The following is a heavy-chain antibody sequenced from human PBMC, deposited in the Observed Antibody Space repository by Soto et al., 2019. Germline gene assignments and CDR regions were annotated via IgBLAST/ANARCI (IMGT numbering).Heavy chain of an antibody. J-gene: IGHJ6*02. Sequence: VKVSCKASGFTFTSSAVQWVRQARGQRLEWIGWIVVGSGNTNYAQKFQERVTITRDMSTSTAYMELSSLRSEDTAVYYCAADAVWAGDYYYYGMDVWGQGTTVTVSS. D-gene: IGHD3-16*01. CDR2: IVVGSGNT. CDR3: AADAVWAGDYYYYGMDV. V-gene: IGHV1-58*01. CDR1: GFTFTSSA.